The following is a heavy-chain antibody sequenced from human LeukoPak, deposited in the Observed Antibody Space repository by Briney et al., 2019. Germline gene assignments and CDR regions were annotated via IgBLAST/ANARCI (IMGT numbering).Heavy chain of an antibody. V-gene: IGHV3-23*01. CDR3: AKGIVLLVYATLDY. CDR1: GFTFSSYA. D-gene: IGHD2-8*01. Sequence: GGSLRLSCAASGFTFSSYAMSWVRQAPGKGLEWVSAISGSGGSTYYADSVKGRFTISRDNSKNTLYLQMNSLRAEDTAVYYCAKGIVLLVYATLDYWGQGTLVTVSS. J-gene: IGHJ4*02. CDR2: ISGSGGST.